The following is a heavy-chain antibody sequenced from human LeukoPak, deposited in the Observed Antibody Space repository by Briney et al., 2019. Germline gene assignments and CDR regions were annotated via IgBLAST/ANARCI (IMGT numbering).Heavy chain of an antibody. CDR2: IYYSGST. CDR1: DGSINSSY. CDR3: ARAVAYGIDTGYFDY. D-gene: IGHD2-8*02. Sequence: SETLSLTCTVSDGSINSSYWSWIRQPPGKGLEWIGYIYYSGSTNYNPSLKSRVTISVDTSKNQFSLNLNSVTAADTAVYYCARAVAYGIDTGYFDYWGQGTLVTVSS. J-gene: IGHJ4*02. V-gene: IGHV4-59*01.